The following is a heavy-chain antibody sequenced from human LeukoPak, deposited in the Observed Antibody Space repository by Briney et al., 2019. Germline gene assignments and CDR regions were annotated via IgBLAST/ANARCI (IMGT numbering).Heavy chain of an antibody. J-gene: IGHJ3*02. D-gene: IGHD3-22*01. Sequence: ASVKVSCKASGYTFTSYGISWVRQAPGQGLEWMGWISAYNGNTNYAQKLQGRVTMTTDTSTSTAHMELRSLRSDDTAVYYCARHYESSGDDAFDIWGQGKMVIVSS. CDR1: GYTFTSYG. CDR3: ARHYESSGDDAFDI. V-gene: IGHV1-18*01. CDR2: ISAYNGNT.